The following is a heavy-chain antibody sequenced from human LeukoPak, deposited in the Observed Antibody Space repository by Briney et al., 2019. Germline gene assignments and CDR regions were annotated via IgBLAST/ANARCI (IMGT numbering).Heavy chain of an antibody. D-gene: IGHD5-18*01. V-gene: IGHV4-39*01. J-gene: IGHJ4*02. CDR1: GGSLSSSSYY. CDR3: ARQLGVSYSYFDY. Sequence: SETLSLTCTVSGGSLSSSSYYWGWIRQPPGKGLEWIGTIYYSGSTYHNPSLKSRVTMSVDTSKNQFFLKLSSVTAADTAVYYCARQLGVSYSYFDYWGQGTLVTVSS. CDR2: IYYSGST.